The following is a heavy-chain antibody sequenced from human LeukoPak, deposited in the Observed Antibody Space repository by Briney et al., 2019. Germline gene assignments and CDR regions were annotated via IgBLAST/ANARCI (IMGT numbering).Heavy chain of an antibody. Sequence: GGSLRLSCAVSGFTFSDYYMGWIRQAPGKGLEWVSYINIAGSSIHYVDSVKGRFTISRDNAKKSLYLHMNNLRADDTAVYSSARGGNGYCFQYWGQGTLVTVSS. CDR1: GFTFSDYY. J-gene: IGHJ1*01. CDR2: INIAGSSI. V-gene: IGHV3-11*01. D-gene: IGHD5-18*01. CDR3: ARGGNGYCFQY.